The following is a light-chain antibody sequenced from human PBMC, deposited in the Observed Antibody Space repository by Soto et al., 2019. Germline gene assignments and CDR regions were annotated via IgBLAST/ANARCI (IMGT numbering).Light chain of an antibody. CDR2: GAS. CDR1: QSVSSN. CDR3: QQDNNWRYT. Sequence: EIVMTQSPATLSVSPGERATLSCRASQSVSSNLAWYQQKPGQAPRLLIYGASTRATAIPARFSGSGSGTEFTLTISSLQSEDFAVYYCQQDNNWRYTFGQGTKLEIK. J-gene: IGKJ2*01. V-gene: IGKV3-15*01.